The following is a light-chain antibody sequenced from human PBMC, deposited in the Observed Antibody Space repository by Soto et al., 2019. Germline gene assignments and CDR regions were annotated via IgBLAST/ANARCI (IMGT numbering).Light chain of an antibody. CDR1: SGSGSTSYY. Sequence: QTVVTQEPSFSVSPGGTVILTCGLTSGSGSTSYYPSWYQQSPGLPPRTLIYNTTTRSSGVPDRFSGSILGNKAALTITGAQSDDESDYLCALYVGSGTVVFGGGTKLTVL. J-gene: IGLJ2*01. CDR3: ALYVGSGTVV. CDR2: NTT. V-gene: IGLV8-61*01.